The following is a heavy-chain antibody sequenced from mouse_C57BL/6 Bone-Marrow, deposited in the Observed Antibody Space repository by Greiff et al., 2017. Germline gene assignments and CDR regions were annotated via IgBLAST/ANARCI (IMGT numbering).Heavy chain of an antibody. CDR3: AKRGSGYAIVY. Sequence: VQLQQSGPGLVAPSQSLSITCTVSGFSFNGDGVDWVRQPPGQGLEWLGLIWGGGGTNYNSALMSRLNISKDNSKSQGVFKMNSLQTYDTAIYYCAKRGSGYAIVYWGRGTSVTVAT. CDR2: IWGGGGT. CDR1: GFSFNGDG. J-gene: IGHJ4*01. V-gene: IGHV2-9*01. D-gene: IGHD3-2*02.